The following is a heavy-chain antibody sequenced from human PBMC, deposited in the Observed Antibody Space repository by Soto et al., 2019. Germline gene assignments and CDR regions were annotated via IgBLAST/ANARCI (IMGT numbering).Heavy chain of an antibody. D-gene: IGHD3-10*01. CDR1: GFTFSTYS. J-gene: IGHJ4*02. Sequence: QVQLVESGGGVVQPGRSLRLSCAASGFTFSTYSMHWVRQAPGKGLEWVAVISYDGSNKYYADSVKGRFTISRDNSKNALYLQMEHLRTEDTAVYYGARGLVWFGEIVSYSDFWGQCTLVTVSS. CDR3: ARGLVWFGEIVSYSDF. V-gene: IGHV3-30-3*01. CDR2: ISYDGSNK.